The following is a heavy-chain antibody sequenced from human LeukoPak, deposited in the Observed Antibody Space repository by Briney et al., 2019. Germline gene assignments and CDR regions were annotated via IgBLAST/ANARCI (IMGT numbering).Heavy chain of an antibody. CDR3: ARSDYGDV. V-gene: IGHV3-23*01. CDR1: GFTLSSYA. CDR2: ISVSGNT. J-gene: IGHJ4*02. Sequence: GGSLRLSCAASGFTLSSYAMSWVRQGPGKGLEWVSAISVSGNTYHADSVKGRFTISRDNAKNSLYLQMNSLRAEDTAVYYCARSDYGDVWGQGTLVTVSS. D-gene: IGHD4-17*01.